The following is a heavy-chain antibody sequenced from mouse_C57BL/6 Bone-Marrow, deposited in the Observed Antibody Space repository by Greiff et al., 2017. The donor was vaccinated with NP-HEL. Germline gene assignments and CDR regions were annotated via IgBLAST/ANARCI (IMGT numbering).Heavy chain of an antibody. Sequence: VQLQQSGAELARPGASVKLSCKASGYTFTSYGISWVKQRTGPGLEWIGEIYPRSGNTYYNEKFKGKATLTADKSSSTAYMELRILTSEDSSVYFCARYDYGSSSFAYWGQGTLVTVSA. CDR1: GYTFTSYG. J-gene: IGHJ3*01. V-gene: IGHV1-81*01. D-gene: IGHD1-1*01. CDR2: IYPRSGNT. CDR3: ARYDYGSSSFAY.